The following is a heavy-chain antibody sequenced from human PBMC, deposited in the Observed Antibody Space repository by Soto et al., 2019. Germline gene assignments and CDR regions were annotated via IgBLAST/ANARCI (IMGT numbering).Heavy chain of an antibody. J-gene: IGHJ4*02. CDR3: ARDPRGYSGYDDFYFEY. D-gene: IGHD5-12*01. CDR2: INPNSGGT. CDR1: GYTFTGYY. V-gene: IGHV1-2*02. Sequence: ASVKVSCKASGYTFTGYYMHWVRQAPGQGLEWMGWINPNSGGTNYAQKFQGRVTMTRDTSISTAYMELSRLRSDDTAVYYCARDPRGYSGYDDFYFEYWGQATLVSVS.